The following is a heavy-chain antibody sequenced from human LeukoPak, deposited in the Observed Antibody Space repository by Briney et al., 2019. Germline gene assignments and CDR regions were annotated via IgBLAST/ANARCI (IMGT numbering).Heavy chain of an antibody. CDR1: GYTFTSYY. CDR2: INPRGTST. Sequence: ASVKVSCKASGYTFTSYYMHWVRQAPGQGLEGMGLINPRGTSTLYAEKFQGRIIMTRDMSTTTDYMELKTQKSDDTAVYYCARDNSIHERGWWFNPWGQGTLVTVS. J-gene: IGHJ5*02. CDR3: ARDNSIHERGWWFNP. V-gene: IGHV1-46*01. D-gene: IGHD4-23*01.